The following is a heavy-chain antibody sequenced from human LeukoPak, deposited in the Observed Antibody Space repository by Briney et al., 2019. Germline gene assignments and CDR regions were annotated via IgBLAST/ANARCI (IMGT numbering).Heavy chain of an antibody. D-gene: IGHD2-15*01. CDR1: GGSFSGYY. CDR2: INHSGST. CDR3: ARDGVIVVVVAAISHWFDP. V-gene: IGHV4-34*01. J-gene: IGHJ5*02. Sequence: PSETLSLTCAVYGGSFSGYYWSWIRQPPGKGLEWIGGINHSGSTNYNPSLKSRVTISVDTSKNQFSLKLSSVTAADTAVYYCARDGVIVVVVAAISHWFDPWGQGTLVTVSS.